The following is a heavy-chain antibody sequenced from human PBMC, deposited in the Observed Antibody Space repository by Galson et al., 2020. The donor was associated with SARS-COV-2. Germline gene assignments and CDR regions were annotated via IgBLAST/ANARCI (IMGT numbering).Heavy chain of an antibody. CDR1: GGSISSGDYY. J-gene: IGHJ4*02. Sequence: SETLSLTCTVSGGSISSGDYYWSWIHQPPGKGLEWLGYIYYSGSTNYNPSLKSRVTISADTSKNQFSLRLSSVTAADTAVYYCAREETTVTMAFDYWGQGTLVTVSS. D-gene: IGHD4-17*01. CDR2: IYYSGST. CDR3: AREETTVTMAFDY. V-gene: IGHV4-30-4*01.